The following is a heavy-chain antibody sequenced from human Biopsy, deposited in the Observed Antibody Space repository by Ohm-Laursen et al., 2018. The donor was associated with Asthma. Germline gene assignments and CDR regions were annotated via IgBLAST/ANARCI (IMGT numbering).Heavy chain of an antibody. CDR2: IYSGGTS. CDR3: ARGDSSNWSHYYFDY. Sequence: GSLRLSCAASGFAVSRDHMLWVRQAPGKGLEWVSVIYSGGTSHTADSVRGRFTISRDYSKNTLYIQMHSLRAEDTAVYYCARGDSSNWSHYYFDYWGQGTLVTVSS. CDR1: GFAVSRDH. D-gene: IGHD3-22*01. V-gene: IGHV3-53*01. J-gene: IGHJ4*02.